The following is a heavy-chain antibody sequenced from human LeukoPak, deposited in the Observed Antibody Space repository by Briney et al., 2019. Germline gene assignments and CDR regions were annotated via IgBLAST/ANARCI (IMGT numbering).Heavy chain of an antibody. Sequence: GGSLRLSCAASGVTFSFSRYAMSWVRQAPGKGLEWVSAISGSGGGTYYADSVKGRFTISRDNSKNTLYLQMNSLRAEDTAVYYCAKEGSIMITFGGVIAHWYFDLWGRGTLVTVSS. CDR1: GVTFSFSRYA. V-gene: IGHV3-23*01. D-gene: IGHD3-16*02. J-gene: IGHJ2*01. CDR2: ISGSGGGT. CDR3: AKEGSIMITFGGVIAHWYFDL.